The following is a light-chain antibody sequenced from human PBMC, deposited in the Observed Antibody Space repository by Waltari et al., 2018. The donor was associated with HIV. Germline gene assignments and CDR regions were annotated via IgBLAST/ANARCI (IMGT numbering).Light chain of an antibody. CDR2: NTD. Sequence: QTVVTQEPSFSVSPGATVTLTCGLRPGSVSTTYYPSWYQQTPGQAERQLNYNTDTRSSGVPDRFSGSIVGDKAVLTITGAQADDECDDYCALYMGSGVWVFGGGTTLTVL. CDR1: PGSVSTTYY. V-gene: IGLV8-61*01. J-gene: IGLJ3*02. CDR3: ALYMGSGVWV.